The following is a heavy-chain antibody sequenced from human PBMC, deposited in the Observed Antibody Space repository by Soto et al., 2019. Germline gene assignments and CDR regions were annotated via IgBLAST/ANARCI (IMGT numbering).Heavy chain of an antibody. D-gene: IGHD3-10*01. CDR2: IIPIFGTA. CDR3: AKSGACEVGEFSCWFDS. Sequence: ASVKVSCKASGGTFSSYAISWVRQAPGQGLEWMGGIIPIFGTANYAQKFQGRVTITADESTSTAYMELSSLRSEDTAVYYCAKSGACEVGEFSCWFDSWGQGTPVTVSS. V-gene: IGHV1-69*13. CDR1: GGTFSSYA. J-gene: IGHJ5*01.